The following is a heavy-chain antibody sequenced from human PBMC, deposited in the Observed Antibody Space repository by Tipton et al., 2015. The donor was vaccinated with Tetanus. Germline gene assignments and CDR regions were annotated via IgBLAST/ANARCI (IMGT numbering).Heavy chain of an antibody. D-gene: IGHD2-8*01. Sequence: QLVQSGGEVKKPGESLKISCKGSGYIFNNYWIGWVRQKPGKGLEWMGIIYPGNSDTRYSTSFQGQVTIPVNKSINTAYLQWSSLKASDPSMFYCARAHCTDGVCNFDFWGQGALVTVAS. CDR2: IYPGNSDT. V-gene: IGHV5-51*01. CDR1: GYIFNNYW. CDR3: ARAHCTDGVCNFDF. J-gene: IGHJ4*02.